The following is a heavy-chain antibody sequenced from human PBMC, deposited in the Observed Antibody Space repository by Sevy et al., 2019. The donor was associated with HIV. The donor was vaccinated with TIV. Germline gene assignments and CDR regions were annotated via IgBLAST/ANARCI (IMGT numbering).Heavy chain of an antibody. Sequence: GGSLRLSCATSGFTFSDYYMDWVRQAPGKGLEWVGRIRNKPNIYTTEYAASVKGRFNISRDDSKNSLYRQMNSLKTEDTAVYYCARVTAVADLYFDYWGQGTLVTVSS. J-gene: IGHJ4*02. CDR2: IRNKPNIYTT. D-gene: IGHD6-19*01. V-gene: IGHV3-72*01. CDR3: ARVTAVADLYFDY. CDR1: GFTFSDYY.